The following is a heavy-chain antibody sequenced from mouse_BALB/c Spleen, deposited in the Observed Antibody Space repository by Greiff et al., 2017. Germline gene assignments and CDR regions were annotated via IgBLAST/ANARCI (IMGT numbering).Heavy chain of an antibody. V-gene: IGHV1-9*01. CDR1: GYTFSSYW. D-gene: IGHD4-1*01. J-gene: IGHJ2*01. CDR2: ILPGSGST. Sequence: QVQLQQSGAELMKPGASVKISCKATGYTFSSYWIEWVKQRPGHGLEWIGEILPGSGSTNYNEKFKGKATFTADTSSNTAYMQLSSLTSEDSAVYYCARGLGDFDYGGQGTTLTVSA. CDR3: ARGLGDFDY.